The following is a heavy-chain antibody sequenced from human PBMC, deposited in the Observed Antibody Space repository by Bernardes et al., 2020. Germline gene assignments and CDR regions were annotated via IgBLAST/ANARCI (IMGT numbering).Heavy chain of an antibody. Sequence: GGSLRLSCAASGFTVSSSAITKYMSWVRQAPGKGLEWVSSIYSGGTQTYADSVKGRFTISRDISTNTLDLQMDRLRVEDTAIYYCTRGGGGWSYFDSWGQGTLVTVS. J-gene: IGHJ4*02. V-gene: IGHV3-53*01. CDR1: GFTVSSSAITKY. CDR3: TRGGGGWSYFDS. D-gene: IGHD6-19*01. CDR2: IYSGGTQ.